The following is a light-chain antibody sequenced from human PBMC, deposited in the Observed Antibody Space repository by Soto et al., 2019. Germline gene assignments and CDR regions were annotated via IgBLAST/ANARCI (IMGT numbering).Light chain of an antibody. CDR2: WAS. Sequence: DIVMTQSPDSLPASLGERATINCKSSQSLLSSRDNKNYFAWYQERPGQPPKLLISWASTRESGVPDRISGSGSGTDFTLTISSLQAEDVAVYYCQQYYSAPLTFGGGTKVEIK. CDR1: QSLLSSRDNKNY. J-gene: IGKJ4*01. CDR3: QQYYSAPLT. V-gene: IGKV4-1*01.